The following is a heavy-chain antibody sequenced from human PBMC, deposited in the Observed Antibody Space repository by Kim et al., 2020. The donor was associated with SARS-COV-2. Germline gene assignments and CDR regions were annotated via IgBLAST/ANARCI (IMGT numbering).Heavy chain of an antibody. V-gene: IGHV4-61*02. J-gene: IGHJ4*02. CDR2: T. CDR3: ARGVGTTLFDY. D-gene: IGHD1-26*01. Sequence: TNNNPSPKNRVTISVETSKSQFSLRLSSVTAADTAVYYCARGVGTTLFDYWGQGTLVTVSS.